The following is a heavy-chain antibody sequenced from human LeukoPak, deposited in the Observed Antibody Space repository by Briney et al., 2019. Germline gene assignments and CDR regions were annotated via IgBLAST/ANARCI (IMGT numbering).Heavy chain of an antibody. Sequence: PGGSLRLSCAASGFIFSGSAMHWVRQASGKGLEWVGRIRSKANSYATAYAASVKGRFTISRDDSKNTAYLQMNSLKTEDTAVYYCTRRSGLDYYDSSGYSDYWGQGTLVTVSS. V-gene: IGHV3-73*01. CDR1: GFIFSGSA. CDR2: IRSKANSYAT. D-gene: IGHD3-22*01. J-gene: IGHJ4*02. CDR3: TRRSGLDYYDSSGYSDY.